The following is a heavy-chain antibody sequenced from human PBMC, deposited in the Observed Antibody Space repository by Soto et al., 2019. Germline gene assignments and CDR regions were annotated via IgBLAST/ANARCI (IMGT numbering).Heavy chain of an antibody. J-gene: IGHJ4*02. D-gene: IGHD2-2*01. Sequence: EVQLLESGGALVQPGGSLRLSYVASGLTFRNYAMTWVRQAPGKGPEWVSTVSGNGGETFYADSVKGRFTISRDNSKDTVYLVMNSLRVEDTAIYYCAKGGNQSYFDYWGQGTLVAVSS. CDR1: GLTFRNYA. CDR2: VSGNGGET. V-gene: IGHV3-23*01. CDR3: AKGGNQSYFDY.